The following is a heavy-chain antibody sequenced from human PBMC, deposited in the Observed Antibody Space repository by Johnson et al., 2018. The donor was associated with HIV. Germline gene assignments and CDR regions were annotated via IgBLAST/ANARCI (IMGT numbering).Heavy chain of an antibody. J-gene: IGHJ3*02. D-gene: IGHD3-10*01. V-gene: IGHV3-7*01. CDR2: IKQDGSEK. Sequence: MLLVESGGGVVQPGRSLRLSCAASGFTFSSYWMSWVRQATGKGLEWVANIKQDGSEKYYVDSVKGRFTISRDNSKNTLYLQMNSLRAEDTAVYYCAKDSSVLLCFDIWGQGTMVTVSS. CDR3: AKDSSVLLCFDI. CDR1: GFTFSSYW.